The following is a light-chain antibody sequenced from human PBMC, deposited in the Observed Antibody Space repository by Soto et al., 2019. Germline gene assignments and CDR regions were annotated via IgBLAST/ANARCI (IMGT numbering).Light chain of an antibody. CDR3: QQYGTSRT. J-gene: IGKJ1*01. V-gene: IGKV3-20*01. Sequence: EVVLTQSPCTLSLSPGERATLSCRARQSVTNNYLAWYQQRPGLAPRLLIYGASTRTAGIPDRFTGSGSGTDFTLTISRLEPEDFAVYYCQQYGTSRTFGQGTKVDIK. CDR2: GAS. CDR1: QSVTNNY.